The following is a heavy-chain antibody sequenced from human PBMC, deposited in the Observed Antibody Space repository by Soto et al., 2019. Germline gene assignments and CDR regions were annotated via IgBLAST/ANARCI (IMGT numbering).Heavy chain of an antibody. J-gene: IGHJ5*02. D-gene: IGHD6-13*01. CDR2: ISYDGSNK. CDR3: AKDNGRTSIAAAGTQWP. CDR1: GFTFSSYG. Sequence: GGTLKLSCAASGFTFSSYGMHWVRQAPGKGLEWVAVISYDGSNKYYADSVKGRFTISRDNSKNTLYLQMNSLRAEDTAVYYCAKDNGRTSIAAAGTQWPWGQGTLVTVSS. V-gene: IGHV3-30*18.